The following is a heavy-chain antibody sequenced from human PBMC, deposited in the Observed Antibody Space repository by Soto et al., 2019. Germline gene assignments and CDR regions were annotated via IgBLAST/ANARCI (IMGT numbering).Heavy chain of an antibody. CDR1: GFTFSSDG. Sequence: QVQLVESGGGVVQPGRSLRLSCAASGFTFSSDGMHWVRQAPGKGLEWVAVISYDGSSQYYAVSVQGRFAISRDNSKNTLYLQMNSLRHEDTALYYCAKANAHIPFDSWGQGTLVTVSS. J-gene: IGHJ4*02. CDR2: ISYDGSSQ. V-gene: IGHV3-30*18. D-gene: IGHD2-21*01. CDR3: AKANAHIPFDS.